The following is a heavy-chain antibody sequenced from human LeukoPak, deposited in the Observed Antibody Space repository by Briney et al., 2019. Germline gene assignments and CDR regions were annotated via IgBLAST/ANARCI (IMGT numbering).Heavy chain of an antibody. Sequence: SETLSLTCTVSGASISSYYWSWIRQPAGKGLEWIGRIYISGSTDYNPSLKSRVTMSVDTSKNQVSLKLRSVTATDTAVYYCARGDVDTPTFDYLGQGTLVTVFS. D-gene: IGHD5-18*01. CDR1: GASISSYY. CDR2: IYISGST. CDR3: ARGDVDTPTFDY. J-gene: IGHJ4*02. V-gene: IGHV4-4*07.